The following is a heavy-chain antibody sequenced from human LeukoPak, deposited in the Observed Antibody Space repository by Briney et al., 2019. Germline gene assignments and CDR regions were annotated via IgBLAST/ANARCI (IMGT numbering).Heavy chain of an antibody. Sequence: GGSLRLSCAASGFTFSSYGMHWVRQAPGKGLEWVAFIRYDGSNKYYADSVKGRFTISRDNSKNTLYLQMNSLRVEDTAVYYCAKPFNVDTAVGDFDYWGQGTLVTVSS. CDR2: IRYDGSNK. D-gene: IGHD5-18*01. CDR1: GFTFSSYG. J-gene: IGHJ4*02. V-gene: IGHV3-30*02. CDR3: AKPFNVDTAVGDFDY.